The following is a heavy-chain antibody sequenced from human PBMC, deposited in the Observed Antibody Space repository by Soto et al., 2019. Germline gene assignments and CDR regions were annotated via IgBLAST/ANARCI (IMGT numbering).Heavy chain of an antibody. CDR2: IYYSGST. CDR3: ARAGALYDILTGYYTDWFDP. J-gene: IGHJ5*02. Sequence: SETLSLTCTVSGGSISSSSYYWGWIRQPPGKGLEWIGGIYYSGSTYYNPSLKSRVTISVDTSKNQFSLKLSSVTAADTAVYYCARAGALYDILTGYYTDWFDPWGQGTLVTVS. D-gene: IGHD3-9*01. V-gene: IGHV4-39*01. CDR1: GGSISSSSYY.